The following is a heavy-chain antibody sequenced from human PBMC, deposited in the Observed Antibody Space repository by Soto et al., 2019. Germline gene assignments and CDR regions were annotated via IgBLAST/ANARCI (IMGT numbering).Heavy chain of an antibody. CDR3: ARGGEYGDYGGAVDI. CDR2: IYYSGST. Sequence: QVQLQESGPGLVKPSQTLSLTCTVSGGSISGGGYNWSWLRLRPGKGLEWIGYIYYSGSTSYNPSLRSPFTLSVDTFKNQFSLTVTSVTAADTAFYYCARGGEYGDYGGAVDIWGQGTMVTVSS. J-gene: IGHJ3*02. V-gene: IGHV4-31*01. D-gene: IGHD4-17*01. CDR1: GGSISGGGYN.